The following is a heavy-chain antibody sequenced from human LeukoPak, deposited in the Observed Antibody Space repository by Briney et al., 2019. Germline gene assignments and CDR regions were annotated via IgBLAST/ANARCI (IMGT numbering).Heavy chain of an antibody. D-gene: IGHD3-10*02. Sequence: GGSLRLSCIASGFTFSSYEMNWVRQAPGKGLEWVSYISSSGSTIYYADSVKGRFTISRDNAKNSLYLQMNSLRAEDTAVYYCAELGITMIGGVWGKGTTVTISS. V-gene: IGHV3-48*03. J-gene: IGHJ6*04. CDR2: ISSSGSTI. CDR1: GFTFSSYE. CDR3: AELGITMIGGV.